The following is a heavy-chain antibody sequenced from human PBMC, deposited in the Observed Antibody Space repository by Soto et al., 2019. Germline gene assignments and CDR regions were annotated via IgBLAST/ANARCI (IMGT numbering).Heavy chain of an antibody. J-gene: IGHJ6*02. Sequence: SETLSLTCAVYGGSFSGYYWSWIRQPPGTGLEWIGEINHSGSTNYNPSLKSRVTISVDTSKNQFSLKLSSVTAADTAVYYCARGLYYYDSSGYPNYYYGMDVWGQGTTVTVSS. D-gene: IGHD3-22*01. CDR2: INHSGST. CDR3: ARGLYYYDSSGYPNYYYGMDV. CDR1: GGSFSGYY. V-gene: IGHV4-34*01.